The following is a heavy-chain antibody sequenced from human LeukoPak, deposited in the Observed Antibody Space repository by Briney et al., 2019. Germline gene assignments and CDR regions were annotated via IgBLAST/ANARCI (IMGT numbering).Heavy chain of an antibody. V-gene: IGHV4-39*07. D-gene: IGHD3-22*01. J-gene: IGHJ4*02. CDR2: IYYSGST. CDR1: GGSISSSSYY. CDR3: ARALLTYYYDSSPSPYFDY. Sequence: SETLSLTCTVSGGSISSSSYYWGWIRQPPGKGLEWIGSIYYSGSTYYNPSLKSRVTISVDTSKNQFSLKLTSVTAADTAVYYCARALLTYYYDSSPSPYFDYWGQGTLVTVSS.